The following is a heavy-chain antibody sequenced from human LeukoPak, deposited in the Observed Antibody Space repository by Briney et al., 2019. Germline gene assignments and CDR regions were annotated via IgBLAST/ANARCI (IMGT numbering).Heavy chain of an antibody. CDR2: ISGSGGST. D-gene: IGHD2-2*01. CDR1: GFTFSSYA. Sequence: GGSLRLSCAASGFTFSSYAMSWVRQAPGKGLEWVSAISGSGGSTYYADSVKGRFTIPRDNSKNTLYLQMNSLRAEDTAVYYCAKDLQLGDIVVVPGFPMDVWGKGTTVTVSS. V-gene: IGHV3-23*01. J-gene: IGHJ6*04. CDR3: AKDLQLGDIVVVPGFPMDV.